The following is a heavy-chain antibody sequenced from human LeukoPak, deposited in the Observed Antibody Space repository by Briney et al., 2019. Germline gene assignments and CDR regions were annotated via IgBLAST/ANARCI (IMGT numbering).Heavy chain of an antibody. Sequence: SQTLSLTCSVSGGSISSRDHYWSWIRQHPGKGLEWIGYIFYSGNTHYNPSLKSRGTISVDPSKNQFSLKLSSVTAADTAVYYCARALYYSSGYFFFDYWGQGTLVTVSS. CDR1: GGSISSRDHY. D-gene: IGHD3-22*01. CDR3: ARALYYSSGYFFFDY. J-gene: IGHJ4*02. V-gene: IGHV4-31*03. CDR2: IFYSGNT.